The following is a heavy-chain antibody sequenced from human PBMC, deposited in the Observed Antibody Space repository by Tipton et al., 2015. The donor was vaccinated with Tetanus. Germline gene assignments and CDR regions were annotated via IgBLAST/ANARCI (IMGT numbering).Heavy chain of an antibody. CDR3: ARLTGHSMDVVDYYYFGMDV. CDR1: GFTFNRFW. D-gene: IGHD2-21*01. CDR2: IYYTGST. J-gene: IGHJ6*02. Sequence: LRLSCAASGFTFNRFWMTWIRQPPGKGLEWIGYIYYTGSTNYNPSLKSGVTISLDTSKNQFSLKLTSVSAADTAVYYCARLTGHSMDVVDYYYFGMDVWGQGTKVTVSS. V-gene: IGHV4-59*01.